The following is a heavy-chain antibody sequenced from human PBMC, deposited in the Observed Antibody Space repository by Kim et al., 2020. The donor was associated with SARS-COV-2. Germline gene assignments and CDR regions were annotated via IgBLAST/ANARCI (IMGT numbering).Heavy chain of an antibody. D-gene: IGHD6-13*01. CDR2: T. Sequence: TSYAQKFQGRVTMTRDTSTSTVYMELSSLGSEDTAVYYCARDEYSRGVDYWGQGTLVTVSS. J-gene: IGHJ4*02. V-gene: IGHV1-46*01. CDR3: ARDEYSRGVDY.